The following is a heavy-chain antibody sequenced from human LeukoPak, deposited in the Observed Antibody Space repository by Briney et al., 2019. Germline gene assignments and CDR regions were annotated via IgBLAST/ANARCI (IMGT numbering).Heavy chain of an antibody. CDR3: ARHTTSSFDY. J-gene: IGHJ4*02. V-gene: IGHV3-66*04. Sequence: GGSLRLSCAASGFTVSSNYMSWVRQAPGKGLEWVSVIYSGGTTYYADSVKGRFTISRDNSKNTLYLQMNTLGAEDTAVYYCARHTTSSFDYWGQGTLVTVSS. CDR2: IYSGGTT. CDR1: GFTVSSNY. D-gene: IGHD1-1*01.